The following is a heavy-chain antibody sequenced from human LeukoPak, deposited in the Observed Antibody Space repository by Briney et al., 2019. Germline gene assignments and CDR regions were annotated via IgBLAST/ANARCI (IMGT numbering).Heavy chain of an antibody. J-gene: IGHJ5*02. CDR2: IYYSGST. V-gene: IGHV4-59*08. D-gene: IGHD6-19*01. CDR1: GGSISSYY. CDR3: ASSVAVAGNNWFDP. Sequence: ASETLSLTCTVSGGSISSYYWSWIRQPPGKGLEGIGYIYYSGSTNYNPSLKSRVTISVDTSKNQFSLKLSSVTAADTAVYYCASSVAVAGNNWFDPWGQGTLVTVSS.